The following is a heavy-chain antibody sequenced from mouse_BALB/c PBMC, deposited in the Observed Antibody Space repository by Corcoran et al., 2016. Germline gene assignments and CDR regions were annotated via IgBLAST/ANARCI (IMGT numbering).Heavy chain of an antibody. Sequence: QIQLVQSGPELKKPGETVKFSCKASGYTFTNYGMNWVKQAPGKGLKWMGWINTYTGEPTYADDFKGRFAFSLETSASTAYLQINNLKNEDTATYFCARQLGYAMDYWGQGTSVTVSS. CDR2: INTYTGEP. D-gene: IGHD3-1*01. J-gene: IGHJ4*01. V-gene: IGHV9-3-1*01. CDR3: ARQLGYAMDY. CDR1: GYTFTNYG.